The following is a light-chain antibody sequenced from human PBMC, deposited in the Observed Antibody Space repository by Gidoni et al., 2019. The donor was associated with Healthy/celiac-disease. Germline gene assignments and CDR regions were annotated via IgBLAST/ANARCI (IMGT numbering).Light chain of an antibody. CDR2: DAS. CDR1: QSISSW. Sequence: IQMTQSPSTLSASVGDRVTITCRASQSISSWLAWYQQKPGKAPKLLIYDASSLESGVPSRFSGSGSGPEFTLPISSLQPDDFATYYCQQYNSYLYTFGQGTKLEIK. CDR3: QQYNSYLYT. V-gene: IGKV1-5*01. J-gene: IGKJ2*01.